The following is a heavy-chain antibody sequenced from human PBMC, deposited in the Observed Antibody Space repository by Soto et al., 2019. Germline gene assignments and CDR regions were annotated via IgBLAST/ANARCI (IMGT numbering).Heavy chain of an antibody. D-gene: IGHD2-15*01. CDR2: IYYSGST. CDR3: ARAELRYCSGGSCYSRWGASDI. CDR1: GGSISSGGYY. J-gene: IGHJ3*02. Sequence: QVQLQESGPGLVKPSQTLSLTCTVSGGSISSGGYYWSWIRQHPGKGLEWIGYIYYSGSTYYNPSLKSRVTISVDTSKNQFSLKLSSVTAADTAVYYCARAELRYCSGGSCYSRWGASDIWGQGTMVTVSS. V-gene: IGHV4-31*03.